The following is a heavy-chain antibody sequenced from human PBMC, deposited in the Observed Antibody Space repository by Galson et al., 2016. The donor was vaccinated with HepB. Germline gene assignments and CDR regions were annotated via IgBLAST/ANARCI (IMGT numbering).Heavy chain of an antibody. CDR3: ARDPGFRNGMDV. J-gene: IGHJ6*02. CDR2: SYGDGRT. CDR1: GFTVSHNY. V-gene: IGHV3-53*01. Sequence: SLRLSCAASGFTVSHNYMIWFRQAPGKGLKWVSVSYGDGRTYYAESVKGRFTISRDTSKNTVFLQMNSLRGEDTAVYYCARDPGFRNGMDVRGQGTTVTVS.